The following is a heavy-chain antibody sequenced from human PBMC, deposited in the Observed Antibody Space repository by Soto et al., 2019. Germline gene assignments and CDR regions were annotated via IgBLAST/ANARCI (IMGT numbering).Heavy chain of an antibody. CDR1: GFTFSSYG. Sequence: QVQLVESGGGVVQPGRSLRLSCAASGFTFSSYGMHWVRQAPGKGLEWVAVIWYDGSNKYYADSVKGRFTISRDNSKNTLYLHMNSLRAEDTAVYYCARASYDSSGRSYWYFDLLGRGTLVTVSS. J-gene: IGHJ2*01. D-gene: IGHD3-22*01. V-gene: IGHV3-33*01. CDR3: ARASYDSSGRSYWYFDL. CDR2: IWYDGSNK.